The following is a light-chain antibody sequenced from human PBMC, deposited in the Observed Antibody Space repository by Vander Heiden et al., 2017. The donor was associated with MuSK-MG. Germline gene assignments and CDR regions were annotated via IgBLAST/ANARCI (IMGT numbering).Light chain of an antibody. CDR1: QTITNY. V-gene: IGKV1-39*01. Sequence: DIQMTHSPSSLSASVGDRVTITCRASQTITNYLNWYQQKPGKAPNLLIYAASSLQTGVPSRFSGSGSGTDFTLTISSLQPEDFATYYCQQSYTSPFTFGPGTKVDIK. J-gene: IGKJ3*01. CDR3: QQSYTSPFT. CDR2: AAS.